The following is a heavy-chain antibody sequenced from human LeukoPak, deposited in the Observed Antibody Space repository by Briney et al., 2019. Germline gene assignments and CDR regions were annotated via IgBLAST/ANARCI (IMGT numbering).Heavy chain of an antibody. CDR3: ARNFAPVVPWFDP. CDR1: GYTFTGYY. J-gene: IGHJ5*02. D-gene: IGHD4-23*01. Sequence: ASVKVSCKASGYTFTGYYMRWVRQAPGQGLEWMGWINPNSGGTNYAQKFQGRVTMTRDTSISTAYMELSRLRSDDTAVYYCARNFAPVVPWFDPRGQGTLVTVSS. CDR2: INPNSGGT. V-gene: IGHV1-2*02.